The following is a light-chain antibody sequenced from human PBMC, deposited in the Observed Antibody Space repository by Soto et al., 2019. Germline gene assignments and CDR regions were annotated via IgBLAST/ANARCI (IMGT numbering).Light chain of an antibody. CDR1: QDISSY. CDR3: QQYYGFPRT. Sequence: AIRMTQSPSSLSASPGDRVTITCRASQDISSYLAWYQQKPGKTPKLLMYAASTLQSGVPPRFSGSGSGTDFTLTISFLQSEDFATSACQQYYGFPRTFGQGTKVEIK. CDR2: AAS. V-gene: IGKV1-8*01. J-gene: IGKJ1*01.